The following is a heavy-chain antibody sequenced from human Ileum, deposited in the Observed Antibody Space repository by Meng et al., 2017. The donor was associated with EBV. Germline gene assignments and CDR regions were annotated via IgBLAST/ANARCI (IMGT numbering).Heavy chain of an antibody. CDR3: VRGPPVGVPGPGDY. CDR2: INVGVGYT. Sequence: QFQLWQSGAEVKNPGASGKVSCKASGYAFTSYILHWVRQAPGQRLEWMGWINVGVGYTKYSQKFQGRVTISSDTSATTGYMELSSLRSEDTAVYYCVRGPPVGVPGPGDYWGQGTLVTVSS. J-gene: IGHJ4*02. CDR1: GYAFTSYI. D-gene: IGHD2-21*01. V-gene: IGHV1-3*01.